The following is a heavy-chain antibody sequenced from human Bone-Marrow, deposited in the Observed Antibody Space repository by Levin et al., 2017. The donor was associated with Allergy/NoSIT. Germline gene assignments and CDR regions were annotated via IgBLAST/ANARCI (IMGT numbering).Heavy chain of an antibody. CDR1: GYNFAHYW. J-gene: IGHJ3*02. V-gene: IGHV5-51*01. D-gene: IGHD6-25*01. CDR2: IYPDDSDT. Sequence: GGSLRLSCKDSGYNFAHYWIGWVRQMPGKGLEWMGIIYPDDSDTRYSPSFQGQVTISADKSINTAYLQWSSLKASDTAMYYCASEGGSSGNAFDIWGQGTMVTVSS. CDR3: ASEGGSSGNAFDI.